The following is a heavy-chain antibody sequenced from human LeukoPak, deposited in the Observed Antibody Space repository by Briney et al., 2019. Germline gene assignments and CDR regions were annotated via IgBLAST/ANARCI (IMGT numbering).Heavy chain of an antibody. J-gene: IGHJ3*02. V-gene: IGHV3-48*04. CDR3: AFALLWFGEFTPAFDI. CDR2: ISSSSSTI. Sequence: PGGSLRLSCAASGFTFSSYSMNWVRQAPGKGLEWVSYISSSSSTIYYADSVKGRFTISRDNAKNSLYLQMNSLRAEDTAVYYCAFALLWFGEFTPAFDIWGQGTMVTVSS. D-gene: IGHD3-10*01. CDR1: GFTFSSYS.